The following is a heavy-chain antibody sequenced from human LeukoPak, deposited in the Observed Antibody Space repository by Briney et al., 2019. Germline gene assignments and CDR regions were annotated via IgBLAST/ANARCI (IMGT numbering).Heavy chain of an antibody. Sequence: ASVKVSCKASGYTFTSYGITWVRQAPGQGLEWMGWISAYNGDTNYAQKLQGRVTMTSDTSTSTAYMELRSLRSDDTAVYYCARELRTRGVGANLGYWGQGTLVTVSS. CDR3: ARELRTRGVGANLGY. J-gene: IGHJ4*02. V-gene: IGHV1-18*01. CDR1: GYTFTSYG. CDR2: ISAYNGDT. D-gene: IGHD1-26*01.